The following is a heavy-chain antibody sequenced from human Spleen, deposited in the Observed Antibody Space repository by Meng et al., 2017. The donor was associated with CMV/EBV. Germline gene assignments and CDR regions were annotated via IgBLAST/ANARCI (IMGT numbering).Heavy chain of an antibody. Sequence: SSAASGFTFRDDTMNGVRQAQGKGLEWGASISSSRNYMYYADSVMGRFTDSSDNARNSLYVQMDGVRAEATAVYYCASGCGYVHYWGQGILVTVSS. CDR1: GFTFRDDT. J-gene: IGHJ4*02. CDR3: ASGCGYVHY. D-gene: IGHD6-19*01. CDR2: ISSSRNYM. V-gene: IGHV3-21*04.